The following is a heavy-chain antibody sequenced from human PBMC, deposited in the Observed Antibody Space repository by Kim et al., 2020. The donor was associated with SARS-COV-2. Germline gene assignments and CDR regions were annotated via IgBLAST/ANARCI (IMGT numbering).Heavy chain of an antibody. V-gene: IGHV4-34*01. CDR1: GGSFSGYY. CDR2: INHSGST. Sequence: SETLSLTCAVYGGSFSGYYWSWIRQPPGKGLEWIGEINHSGSTNYNPSLKSRVTISVDTSKNQFSLKLSSVTAADTAVYYCARGLIRGYSYGSPAYYFDYWGQGTLVTVSS. J-gene: IGHJ4*02. D-gene: IGHD5-18*01. CDR3: ARGLIRGYSYGSPAYYFDY.